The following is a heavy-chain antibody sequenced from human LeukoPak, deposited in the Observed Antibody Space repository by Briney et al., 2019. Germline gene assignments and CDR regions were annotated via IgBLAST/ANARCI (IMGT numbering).Heavy chain of an antibody. V-gene: IGHV3-48*01. J-gene: IGHJ4*02. D-gene: IGHD3-22*01. Sequence: SYISSSSSTIYYADSVQGRFTISRDNAKNSLYLQMNSLRAEDTAVYYCASYYYDSSGFDYWGQGTLVTVSS. CDR2: ISSSSSTI. CDR3: ASYYYDSSGFDY.